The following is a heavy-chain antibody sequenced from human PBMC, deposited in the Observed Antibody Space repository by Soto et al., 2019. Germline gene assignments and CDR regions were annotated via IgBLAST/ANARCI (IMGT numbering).Heavy chain of an antibody. CDR3: ARETDSKYHSSGQGYFDY. J-gene: IGHJ4*01. Sequence: PSEALSLGCTLPAGSISSYYWSWIRQPPWQGLEWIGYIYYSGSTNYNPSLKSRVTISVDTSKNQFSLKLSSVTAADTAVYYCARETDSKYHSSGQGYFDYWGHGTLVTVS. V-gene: IGHV4-59*01. CDR1: AGSISSYY. D-gene: IGHD6-19*01. CDR2: IYYSGST.